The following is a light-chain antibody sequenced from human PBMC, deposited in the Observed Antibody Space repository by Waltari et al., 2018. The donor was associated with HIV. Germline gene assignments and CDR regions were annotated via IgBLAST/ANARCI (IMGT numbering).Light chain of an antibody. CDR2: TNN. Sequence: QSVLTQSPSASGTTGQRVTISCSGSSSNIGSNAVDWYQHLPGTDPKLLIHTNNQRPSGIPDRFSGSKAGTSASLAISGLQSEDESDYYCAACDDSLNGYVFGSGTKVTVL. J-gene: IGLJ1*01. CDR3: AACDDSLNGYV. V-gene: IGLV1-44*01. CDR1: SSNIGSNA.